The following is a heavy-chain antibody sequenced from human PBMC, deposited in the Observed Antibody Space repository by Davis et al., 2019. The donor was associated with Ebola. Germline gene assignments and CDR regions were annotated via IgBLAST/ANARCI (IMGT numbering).Heavy chain of an antibody. CDR1: GFTVSSNY. D-gene: IGHD6-19*01. CDR3: AGVKSVAGGLYFDY. V-gene: IGHV3-53*01. CDR2: IYSGGST. Sequence: PGGSLRLSCAASGFTVSSNYMSWVRQAPGKGLEWVSVIYSGGSTYYADSVKGRFTISRDNSESTLYLQMNSLRAEDTAVYYCAGVKSVAGGLYFDYWGQGTLVIVSS. J-gene: IGHJ4*02.